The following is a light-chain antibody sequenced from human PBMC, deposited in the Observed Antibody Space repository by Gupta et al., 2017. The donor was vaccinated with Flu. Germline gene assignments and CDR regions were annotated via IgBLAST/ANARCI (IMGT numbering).Light chain of an antibody. CDR1: QSVSSSY. CDR2: GAS. CDR3: HQSGRPPLLT. J-gene: IGKJ4*01. Sequence: TLSLSPGERATLSCRASQSVSSSYLAWYQQQPGQAPRLLSYGASSRATGIPDRFSGSGSGTDFTLTTSSLEPEDFAVYYCHQSGRPPLLTCGGGPTV. V-gene: IGKV3-20*01.